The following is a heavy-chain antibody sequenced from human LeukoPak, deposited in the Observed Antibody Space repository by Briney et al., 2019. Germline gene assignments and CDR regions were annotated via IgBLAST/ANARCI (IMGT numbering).Heavy chain of an antibody. CDR1: GYTFTGYY. D-gene: IGHD3-9*01. V-gene: IGHV1-2*02. CDR2: INPNSGGT. CDR3: ARDREGYYDILTGYYGVGAFDI. J-gene: IGHJ3*02. Sequence: ASVKVSCKASGYTFTGYYMHWVRQAPGQGLEWLGWINPNSGGTNYAQKFQGRVTMTRDTSISTAYMELSRLRSDDTAVYYCARDREGYYDILTGYYGVGAFDIWGQGTMVTVSS.